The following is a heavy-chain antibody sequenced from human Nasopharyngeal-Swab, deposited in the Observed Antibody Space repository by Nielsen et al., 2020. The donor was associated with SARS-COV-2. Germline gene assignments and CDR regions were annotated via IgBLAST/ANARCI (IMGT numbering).Heavy chain of an antibody. CDR3: TALRSYYYDSTDPSGY. D-gene: IGHD3-22*01. V-gene: IGHV3-15*01. J-gene: IGHJ4*02. CDR2: IKSKTDGGTT. Sequence: VREAPGKGLEWVGRIKSKTDGGTTDYAAPVKGRFTISRDDSKNTPYLQMNSLKTEDTAVYYCTALRSYYYDSTDPSGYWGQGTLVTVSS.